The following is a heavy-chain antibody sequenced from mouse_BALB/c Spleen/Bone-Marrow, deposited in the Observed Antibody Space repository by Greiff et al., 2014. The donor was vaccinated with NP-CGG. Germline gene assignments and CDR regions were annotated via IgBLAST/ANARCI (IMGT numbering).Heavy chain of an antibody. D-gene: IGHD2-4*01. CDR2: IDPANGNT. J-gene: IGHJ3*01. CDR1: GFNIKDTY. Sequence: EVKLMESGAELVKPGASVKLSCTASGFNIKDTYMHWVKQRPERGLEWIGRIDPANGNTKYDPKFQGKATITADTSSNTAYLQLSSLTSEDTAVYYCARITTWGQGTLVTVSA. V-gene: IGHV14-3*02. CDR3: ARITT.